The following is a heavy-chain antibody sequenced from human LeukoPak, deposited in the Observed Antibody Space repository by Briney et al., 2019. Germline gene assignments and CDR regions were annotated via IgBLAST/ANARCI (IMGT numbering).Heavy chain of an antibody. CDR2: ISSSGKYI. CDR1: GFSFSSSS. V-gene: IGHV3-21*01. Sequence: PGGSLRLSCAASGFSFSSSSMNWVRQAPGKGLEWVSSISSSGKYIYYADSMKGRFTVSRDNARSSVYLEMNSLRAEDTAVYYCSRDFSRDISCYTGWGQGTLVTVSS. CDR3: SRDFSRDISCYTG. D-gene: IGHD2-2*02. J-gene: IGHJ4*02.